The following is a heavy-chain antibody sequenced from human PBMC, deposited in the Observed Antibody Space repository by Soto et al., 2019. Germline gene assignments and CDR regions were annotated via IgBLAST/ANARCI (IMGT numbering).Heavy chain of an antibody. V-gene: IGHV3-23*01. CDR3: AKSSGGLTTSGRRHADY. Sequence: PGGSLRLSCAASGFTFFGYAMSWVRQAPGKGLEWVSAISGSGDTTYYADSVKGRFTISRDNSKNTLYLQMNSLRAEDTAVYYCAKSSGGLTTSGRRHADYWGQGTLVTVSS. J-gene: IGHJ4*02. CDR2: ISGSGDTT. D-gene: IGHD4-4*01. CDR1: GFTFFGYA.